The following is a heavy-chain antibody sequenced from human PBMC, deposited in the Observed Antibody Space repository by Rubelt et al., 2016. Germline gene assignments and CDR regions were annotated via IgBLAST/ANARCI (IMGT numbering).Heavy chain of an antibody. CDR2: IYYSGST. D-gene: IGHD3-22*01. CDR1: GGSISSSSYY. J-gene: IGHJ4*02. V-gene: IGHV4-61*05. Sequence: LQLQESSPGLVKPSDTLSLTCTVSGGSISSSSYYWGWIRQPPGKGLEWIGYIYYSGSTNYNPVLMCRVTISVETAKNQFSRRLSAVTAADTAVYYCARRGDSSGYCLCCVDYSGQGTLVTVSS. CDR3: ARRGDSSGYCLCCVDY.